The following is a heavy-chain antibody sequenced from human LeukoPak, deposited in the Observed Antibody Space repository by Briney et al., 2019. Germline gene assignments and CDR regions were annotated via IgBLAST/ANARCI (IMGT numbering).Heavy chain of an antibody. D-gene: IGHD2-2*03. J-gene: IGHJ4*02. Sequence: PWASVKVSCKASGYTFTSYYMHWVRQAPGQGLEWMGIINPSGGSTSYAQKFQGGVTMTRDTSTSTVYMELSSLRSEDTAVYYCAREGPPGYCSSTSCHVSLEMATYGPAWVFDYWGQGTLVTVSS. CDR3: AREGPPGYCSSTSCHVSLEMATYGPAWVFDY. V-gene: IGHV1-46*01. CDR2: INPSGGST. CDR1: GYTFTSYY.